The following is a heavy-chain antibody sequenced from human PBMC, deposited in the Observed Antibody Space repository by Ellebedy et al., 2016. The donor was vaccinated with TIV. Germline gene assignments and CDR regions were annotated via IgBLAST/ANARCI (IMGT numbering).Heavy chain of an antibody. CDR1: AYSFTSYL. Sequence: GESLKISCKASAYSFTSYLIGWVRQMPGKGLEWMGIIYPGDSDTRYSPSFQGQVTISADKSISTAYLQWSSLKASDTAMYYCARLEGYFDWLFDYWGQGTLVTVSS. CDR3: ARLEGYFDWLFDY. D-gene: IGHD3-9*01. J-gene: IGHJ4*02. CDR2: IYPGDSDT. V-gene: IGHV5-51*01.